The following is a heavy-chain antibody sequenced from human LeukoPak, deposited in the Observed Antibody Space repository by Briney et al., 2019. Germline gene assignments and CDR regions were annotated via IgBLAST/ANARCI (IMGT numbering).Heavy chain of an antibody. Sequence: EESRKISCKGSGYSFTTYWIGWVPQMPEKGLEWMGIIYPGDSDTRYSPSFQGQVTISADKSISTAYLQWSSLKASDTAMYYCARRASGFDYWGQGTMVTVSS. CDR2: IYPGDSDT. D-gene: IGHD3-10*01. CDR3: ARRASGFDY. CDR1: GYSFTTYW. J-gene: IGHJ4*02. V-gene: IGHV5-51*01.